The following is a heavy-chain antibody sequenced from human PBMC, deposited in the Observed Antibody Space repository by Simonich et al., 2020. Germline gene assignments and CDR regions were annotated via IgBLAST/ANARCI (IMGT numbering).Heavy chain of an antibody. D-gene: IGHD1-26*01. CDR1: GFTFSSYA. J-gene: IGHJ4*02. Sequence: EVQLLESGGGLVQPGGSLRLSCAASGFTFSSYAMSWVRQAPGKGLEWVSAIRGWGWSTYYADSVKGRFTISRDNSKNTLYLQMNSLRAEDTAVYYCAKATKCRVGATTGDYWGQGTLVTVSS. CDR3: AKATKCRVGATTGDY. V-gene: IGHV3-23*01. CDR2: IRGWGWST.